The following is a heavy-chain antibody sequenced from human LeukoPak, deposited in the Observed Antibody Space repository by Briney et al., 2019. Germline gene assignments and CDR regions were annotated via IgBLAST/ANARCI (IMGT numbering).Heavy chain of an antibody. V-gene: IGHV3-21*01. J-gene: IGHJ4*02. CDR2: ISRSSSYI. CDR3: AREGVSGYSVDY. D-gene: IGHD3-22*01. CDR1: GFTFSTYS. Sequence: GGSLRLSCAASGFTFSTYSMKWVRQAPGKGLEWVSSISRSSSYIYYADSVKGRFTISRDNAKNSLYLQMNSLRDEDTAVYYCAREGVSGYSVDYWGQGTLVTVSS.